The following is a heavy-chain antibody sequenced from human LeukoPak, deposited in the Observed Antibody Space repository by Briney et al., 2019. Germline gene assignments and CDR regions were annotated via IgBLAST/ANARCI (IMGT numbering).Heavy chain of an antibody. Sequence: QPGRSLRLSCAASGFTFSRYAIHWVRQAPGKGLEWVAGISYDGSNKYYADSVKGRFTISRDNSKNTLFLQMDSLRVDDTAVYYCARQGHYDSTGYSYFQHWGQGALVTVS. CDR2: ISYDGSNK. CDR3: ARQGHYDSTGYSYFQH. CDR1: GFTFSRYA. J-gene: IGHJ1*01. V-gene: IGHV3-30-3*01. D-gene: IGHD3-22*01.